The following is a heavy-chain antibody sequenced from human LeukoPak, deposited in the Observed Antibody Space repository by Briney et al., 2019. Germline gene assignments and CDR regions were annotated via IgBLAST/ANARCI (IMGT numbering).Heavy chain of an antibody. CDR3: ARSQNYHGSGDY. CDR1: GGSVSNGNYY. J-gene: IGHJ4*02. D-gene: IGHD3-10*01. V-gene: IGHV4-61*01. CDR2: IYYSGST. Sequence: SETLSLTCTVSGGSVSNGNYYWSWLRQPPGKALEWIGYIYYSGSTNYNPSLEGRVTISVDTSKNQFSVKLSSVTAADTAVYYCARSQNYHGSGDYWSQGTLVTVSS.